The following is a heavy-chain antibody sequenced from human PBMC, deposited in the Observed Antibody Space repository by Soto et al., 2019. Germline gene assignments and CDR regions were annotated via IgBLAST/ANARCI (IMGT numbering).Heavy chain of an antibody. V-gene: IGHV3-23*01. CDR2: ISGSGGST. J-gene: IGHJ4*02. CDR1: GFTFSSYA. CDR3: AKGTTYYYDSSGYCIDY. Sequence: GSLRLSCAASGFTFSSYAMSWVRQAPGKGLEWVSAISGSGGSTYYADSVKGRFTISRDNSKNTLYLQMNSLRAEDTAVYYCAKGTTYYYDSSGYCIDYWGQGTLVTVSS. D-gene: IGHD3-22*01.